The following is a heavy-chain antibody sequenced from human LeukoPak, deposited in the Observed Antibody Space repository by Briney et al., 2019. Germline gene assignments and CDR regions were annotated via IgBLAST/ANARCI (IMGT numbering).Heavy chain of an antibody. Sequence: SETLSLTCAVYVGSFSSYYWTWLRQPPGKGLEWIGEINHSGSTNYNPSLKSRVTISVDTSKNQFSLKLSSVTAADTAVYYCARAHYQLLSLPAWWFDPWGQGTLVTVSS. D-gene: IGHD2-2*01. CDR2: INHSGST. CDR1: VGSFSSYY. J-gene: IGHJ5*02. V-gene: IGHV4-34*01. CDR3: ARAHYQLLSLPAWWFDP.